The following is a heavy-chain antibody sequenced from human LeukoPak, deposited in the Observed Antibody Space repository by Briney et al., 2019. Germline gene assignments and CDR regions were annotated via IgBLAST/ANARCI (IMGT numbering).Heavy chain of an antibody. D-gene: IGHD6-19*01. CDR1: GFTFSSYW. CDR2: IKQDGSEK. Sequence: GGSLRLSCAASGFTFSSYWMSWVRQAPGKGLECVANIKQDGSEKYYVDSVKGRFTISRDNAKNSLYLQMNSLRAEDTAVYYCARELAVAGTVYYYYYGMDVWGQGTTVTVSS. J-gene: IGHJ6*02. CDR3: ARELAVAGTVYYYYYGMDV. V-gene: IGHV3-7*01.